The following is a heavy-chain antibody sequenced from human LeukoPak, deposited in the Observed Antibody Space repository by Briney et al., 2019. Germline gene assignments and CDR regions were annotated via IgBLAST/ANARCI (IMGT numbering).Heavy chain of an antibody. J-gene: IGHJ6*02. V-gene: IGHV3-21*01. CDR1: GFTVSSNY. CDR3: ARIFRYQLVDYYALDV. Sequence: GGSLRLSCAASGFTVSSNYMSWVRQAPGRGLEWVSAISSNSAYIFYAESVEGRFTISRDNAKSSVSLQMNSLRDDDTAVYYCARIFRYQLVDYYALDVWGQGTTVTVSS. D-gene: IGHD2-2*01. CDR2: ISSNSAYI.